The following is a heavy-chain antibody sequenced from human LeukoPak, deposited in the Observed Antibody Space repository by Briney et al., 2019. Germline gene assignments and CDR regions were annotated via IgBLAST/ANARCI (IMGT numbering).Heavy chain of an antibody. V-gene: IGHV3-23*01. Sequence: GGSLRLSCAASGFTFSSYAMSWVRQAPGKGLEWVSVISGSGGSTYYADSVKGRFTISRDNSKNTLYLQMNSLRAEDTAVYYCANFVEDAFDIWGQGTMVTVSS. CDR2: ISGSGGST. J-gene: IGHJ3*02. D-gene: IGHD3-3*01. CDR1: GFTFSSYA. CDR3: ANFVEDAFDI.